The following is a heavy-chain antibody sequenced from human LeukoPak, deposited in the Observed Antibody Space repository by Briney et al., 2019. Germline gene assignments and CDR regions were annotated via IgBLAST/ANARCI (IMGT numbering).Heavy chain of an antibody. CDR3: ATWVWNDGGFDP. Sequence: ASVKVSCKVSGYTLTELSMHWVRQAPGKGLEWMGGFDPEDGETIYAQKFQGRVTMTEDTSTDTAYMELSSLRSEDTAVYYCATWVWNDGGFDPWGQGTLVTVSS. CDR1: GYTLTELS. V-gene: IGHV1-24*01. D-gene: IGHD1-1*01. CDR2: FDPEDGET. J-gene: IGHJ5*02.